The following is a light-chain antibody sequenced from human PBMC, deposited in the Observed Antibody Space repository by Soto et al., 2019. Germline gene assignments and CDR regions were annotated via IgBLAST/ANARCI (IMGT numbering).Light chain of an antibody. J-gene: IGLJ3*02. CDR2: DND. CDR3: GTWDSTLSSDV. Sequence: HSVLTQPPSVSAAPGLKVTISCSGSSSNIGNNYVSWYQQFPGTAPKVIIFDNDERPSGTPDRFSGSKSGTSATLVITELQTGDEADYYCGTWDSTLSSDVFGGGTKLTVL. CDR1: SSNIGNNY. V-gene: IGLV1-51*01.